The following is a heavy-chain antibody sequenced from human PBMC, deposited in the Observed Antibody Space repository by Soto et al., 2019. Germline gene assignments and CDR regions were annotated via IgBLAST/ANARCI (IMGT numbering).Heavy chain of an antibody. CDR1: GFTFSDYY. Sequence: VQLVESGGGLVKPGGSLRLSCAASGFTFSDYYMSWIRQAPGKGLEWVSAISGSGGSTYYADSVKGRFTISRDNSKNTLYLQMNSLRAEDTAVYYCAKERITYYYGSGSYYNSFDYWGQGTLVTVSS. D-gene: IGHD3-10*01. V-gene: IGHV3-23*04. J-gene: IGHJ4*02. CDR2: ISGSGGST. CDR3: AKERITYYYGSGSYYNSFDY.